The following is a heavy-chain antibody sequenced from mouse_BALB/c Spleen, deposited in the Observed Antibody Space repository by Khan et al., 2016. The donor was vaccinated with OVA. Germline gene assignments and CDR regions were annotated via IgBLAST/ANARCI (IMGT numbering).Heavy chain of an antibody. CDR2: IIYTGYT. CDR1: GDSITSGY. CDR3: ARSTYRYAFVY. D-gene: IGHD2-12*01. J-gene: IGHJ3*01. V-gene: IGHV3-8*02. Sequence: EVQLQESGPSLVKPSQTLSLTCSVTGDSITSGYWNWIRKFPENKLEYMGYIIYTGYTYYNPSLHSRISITRHTSKNQYYLQLNSVTDEDTATYYCARSTYRYAFVYWGQGTLVTVSA.